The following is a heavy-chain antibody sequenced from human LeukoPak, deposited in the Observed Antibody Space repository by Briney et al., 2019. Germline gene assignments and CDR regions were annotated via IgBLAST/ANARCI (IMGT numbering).Heavy chain of an antibody. D-gene: IGHD5-18*01. CDR3: ARGPTMVTWYFDY. CDR2: ISSSSSYI. V-gene: IGHV3-21*01. J-gene: IGHJ4*02. CDR1: GFTFSSYS. Sequence: PGGSLRLSCAASGFTFSSYSMNWVRQAPGKGLEWVSSISSSSSYIYYADSVKGRFTISRDNAKNSLYLQMNSLRAEDTAVYYCARGPTMVTWYFDYWGQGTLVTVSS.